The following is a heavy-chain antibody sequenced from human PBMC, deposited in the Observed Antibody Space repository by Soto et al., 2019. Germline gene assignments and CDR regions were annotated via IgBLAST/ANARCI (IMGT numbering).Heavy chain of an antibody. CDR1: GYTFTGYY. V-gene: IGHV1-24*01. CDR2: FDPEDGET. Sequence: ASVKVSCKASGYTFTGYYMHWVRQAPGQGLEWMGGFDPEDGETIYAQKFQGRVTMTEDTSTDTAYMELSSLRSEDTAVYYCVVNYYGSGNDYYYYYGMDVWGQGTTVTVSS. CDR3: VVNYYGSGNDYYYYYGMDV. J-gene: IGHJ6*02. D-gene: IGHD3-10*01.